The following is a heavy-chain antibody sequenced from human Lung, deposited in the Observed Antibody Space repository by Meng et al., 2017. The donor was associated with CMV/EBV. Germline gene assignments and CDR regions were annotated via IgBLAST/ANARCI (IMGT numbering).Heavy chain of an antibody. V-gene: IGHV4-31*11. J-gene: IGHJ5*02. CDR1: GGSIRSGGSY. D-gene: IGHD3-10*01. CDR2: IHSSGST. Sequence: PGTGPVKHTQTLSLTCAVLGGSIRSGGSYWSWIRQHPGKCLEWIGYIHSSGSTYYNPSLRSRLTISVDTSKNQFSLKLSSVTAADTAVYYCARASYGSGSPLGESWFDPWGQGTLVTVSS. CDR3: ARASYGSGSPLGESWFDP.